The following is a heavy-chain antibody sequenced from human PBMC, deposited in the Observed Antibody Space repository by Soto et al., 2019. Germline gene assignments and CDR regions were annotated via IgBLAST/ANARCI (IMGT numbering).Heavy chain of an antibody. D-gene: IGHD2-15*01. CDR1: SGSISSSNW. V-gene: IGHV4-4*02. Sequence: SETLSLTCAVSSGSISSSNWWSWVRQPPGKGLEWIGEIYHSGSTNYNPSLKSRVTISVDKSKNQFSLKLSSVTAADTAVYYFEREGRRSGGSLLQVYFDYWGQGTLVTVSS. CDR3: EREGRRSGGSLLQVYFDY. J-gene: IGHJ4*02. CDR2: IYHSGST.